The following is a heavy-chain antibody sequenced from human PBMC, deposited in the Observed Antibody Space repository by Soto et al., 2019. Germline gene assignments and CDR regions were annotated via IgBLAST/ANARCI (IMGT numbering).Heavy chain of an antibody. Sequence: QVQLVQSGAEVKKPGASVKVSCKASGYTFTSYAMRWVRQAPGQRLEWMGWINAGNGNTKYSQKFQGRVTITRDTSASTAYMELSSLRSEDTAVYYCARDPSSWYVTMADAFDIWGQGTMVTVSS. V-gene: IGHV1-3*01. CDR3: ARDPSSWYVTMADAFDI. J-gene: IGHJ3*02. CDR1: GYTFTSYA. CDR2: INAGNGNT. D-gene: IGHD6-13*01.